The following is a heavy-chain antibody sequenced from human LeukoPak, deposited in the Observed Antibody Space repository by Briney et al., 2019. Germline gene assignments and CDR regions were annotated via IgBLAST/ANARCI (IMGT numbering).Heavy chain of an antibody. V-gene: IGHV3-23*01. Sequence: PGGSLRLSCAASGFTFSSYAMSWVRQAPGKGLEGVSAISGSGGSTYYADSVKGRFTISRDNSKNTLYLQMNSLRAEDTAVYYCAKARVRYCSSTSCSVNYYYYGMDVWGQGTTVTVSS. D-gene: IGHD2-2*01. CDR3: AKARVRYCSSTSCSVNYYYYGMDV. CDR2: ISGSGGST. CDR1: GFTFSSYA. J-gene: IGHJ6*02.